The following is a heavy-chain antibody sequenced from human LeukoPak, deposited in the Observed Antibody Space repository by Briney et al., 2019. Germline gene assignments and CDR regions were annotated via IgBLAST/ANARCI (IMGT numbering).Heavy chain of an antibody. V-gene: IGHV4-59*01. CDR1: GGSINFYY. CDR2: IYYSGST. Sequence: SETLSLTCAVSGGSINFYYWSWVRQPPGKGLEWIGYIYYSGSTNYNPSLKSRVTISVDTSKSQFSLKLSSVTAADTAVYYCARGQWLNSYWGQGTLVTVSS. J-gene: IGHJ4*02. CDR3: ARGQWLNSY. D-gene: IGHD6-19*01.